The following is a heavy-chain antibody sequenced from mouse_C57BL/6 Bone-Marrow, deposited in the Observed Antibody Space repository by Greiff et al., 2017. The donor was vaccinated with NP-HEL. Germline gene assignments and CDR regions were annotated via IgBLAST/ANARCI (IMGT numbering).Heavy chain of an antibody. V-gene: IGHV1-81*01. Sequence: QVQLQQSGAELARPGASVKLSCKASGYTFTSYGISWVKQRTGQGLEWIGEIYPRSGNTYYNETFKGKATLTADKSSSTAYMELRSLTSEDSAVYFCARDLLWLRRGVYYYAMDYWGQGTSVTASS. D-gene: IGHD2-2*01. CDR2: IYPRSGNT. CDR3: ARDLLWLRRGVYYYAMDY. J-gene: IGHJ4*01. CDR1: GYTFTSYG.